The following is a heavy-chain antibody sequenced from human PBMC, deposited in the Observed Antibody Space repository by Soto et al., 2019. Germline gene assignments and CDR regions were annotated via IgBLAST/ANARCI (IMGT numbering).Heavy chain of an antibody. V-gene: IGHV3-23*01. CDR1: GFTFSSYA. CDR3: AKDRGGCSSTSCPPRLFDY. D-gene: IGHD2-2*01. Sequence: EVQLLESGGGLVQPGGSLRLSCEASGFTFSSYAMSWVRQAPGKGLEWVSGISGSGGSTYYADSVKGRFTISRDNSKNTLYLQMNRLRAEDTAVYYCAKDRGGCSSTSCPPRLFDYWGQGTLVTVSS. J-gene: IGHJ4*02. CDR2: ISGSGGST.